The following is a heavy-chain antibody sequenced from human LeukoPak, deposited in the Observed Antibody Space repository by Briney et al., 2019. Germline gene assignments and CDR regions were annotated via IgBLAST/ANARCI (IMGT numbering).Heavy chain of an antibody. D-gene: IGHD2-8*01. V-gene: IGHV3-21*04. CDR3: ARVYDGIDY. J-gene: IGHJ4*02. CDR2: ISISSNYI. CDR1: GSTFSRYS. Sequence: PGGSLRLSCAASGSTFSRYSMNWVRQAPGKGLEWVSSISISSNYIYYADSVKGRFTISRDNAKNSLYLQVNSLRAEDTAVYYCARVYDGIDYWGQGTLVTVSS.